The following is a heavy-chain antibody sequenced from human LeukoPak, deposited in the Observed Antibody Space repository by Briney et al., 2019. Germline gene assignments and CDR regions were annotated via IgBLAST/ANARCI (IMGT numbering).Heavy chain of an antibody. D-gene: IGHD6-19*01. CDR2: TSGSGGST. Sequence: GGTLRLSCAASGFSFSGYGMSWVRQAPGKGLEWVSATSGSGGSTYYADSVKGRFTISRDNSKNTLYLQMNSLRAEDSAVYYCARGDEWLVKNYFDYWGQGTLVTVSS. V-gene: IGHV3-23*01. CDR1: GFSFSGYG. CDR3: ARGDEWLVKNYFDY. J-gene: IGHJ4*02.